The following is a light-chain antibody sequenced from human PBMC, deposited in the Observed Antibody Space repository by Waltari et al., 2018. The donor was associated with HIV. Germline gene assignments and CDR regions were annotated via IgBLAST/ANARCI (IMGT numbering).Light chain of an antibody. CDR1: ALPTQY. V-gene: IGLV3-25*03. Sequence: SYELTQPPSASVSPGRTARISCSGDALPTQYVFWYQQRPGQAPVMVIYRDKERPSGIPDRFSGSSAGTTVTLTISGVQAEDEADYYCQSADSTGTYWVFGGGTKLTVL. J-gene: IGLJ3*02. CDR2: RDK. CDR3: QSADSTGTYWV.